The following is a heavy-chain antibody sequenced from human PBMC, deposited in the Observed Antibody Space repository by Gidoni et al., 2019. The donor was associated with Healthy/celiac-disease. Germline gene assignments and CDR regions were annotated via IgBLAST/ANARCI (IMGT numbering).Heavy chain of an antibody. CDR1: VFTFSSYS. Sequence: EVQLVESGGGLVQPGGSLRLSCAASVFTFSSYSLSWVRQAPGKGLEWVSYISSSSSTIYYADSVKGRFTISRDNAKNSLYLQMNSLRDEDTAVFYCARGPGAYCGGDCYSWYFDYWGQGTLVTVSS. J-gene: IGHJ4*02. CDR2: ISSSSSTI. D-gene: IGHD2-21*02. CDR3: ARGPGAYCGGDCYSWYFDY. V-gene: IGHV3-48*02.